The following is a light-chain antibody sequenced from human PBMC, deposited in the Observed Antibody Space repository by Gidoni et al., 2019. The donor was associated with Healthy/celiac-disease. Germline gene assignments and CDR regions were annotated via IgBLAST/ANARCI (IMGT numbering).Light chain of an antibody. CDR2: GAS. V-gene: IGKV3-15*01. Sequence: EILMSQSPATLSVSPGERATPSCRASQRVSSNLAWYQQKLGQAHKLLIYGASTRATGIPARFSGSGSGTEFTLTISSLQSEDFAVYYCQQYNNWWTFGQXTKVEIK. CDR3: QQYNNWWT. J-gene: IGKJ1*01. CDR1: QRVSSN.